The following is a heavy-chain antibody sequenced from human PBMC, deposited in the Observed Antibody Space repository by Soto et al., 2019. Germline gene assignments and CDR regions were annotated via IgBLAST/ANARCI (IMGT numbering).Heavy chain of an antibody. D-gene: IGHD5-18*01. Sequence: QVQLQESGPGLVKPSQTLSLACSVSGASISSGGYFWSWIRQLPGKGLEWIGYLHYSGSTYYNPSLKSRVVMSMDTSKNDFSLKLNSVTAADTAVFYCAREFVETARAFDYWGQGALVTVSS. CDR3: AREFVETARAFDY. V-gene: IGHV4-31*03. J-gene: IGHJ4*02. CDR1: GASISSGGYF. CDR2: LHYSGST.